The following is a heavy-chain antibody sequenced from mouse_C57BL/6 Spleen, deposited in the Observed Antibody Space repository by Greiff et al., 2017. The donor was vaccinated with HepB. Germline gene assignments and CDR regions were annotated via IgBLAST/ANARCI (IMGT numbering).Heavy chain of an antibody. Sequence: EVQLQQSGPVLVKPGASVKMSCKASGYTFTDYYMNWVKQSHGKSLEWIGVINPYNGGTSYNQKFKGKATLTVDKSSSTAYMELYSLTSEDSAVYYCARKDYGNYYAMDYWGQGTSVTVSS. CDR2: INPYNGGT. CDR3: ARKDYGNYYAMDY. CDR1: GYTFTDYY. D-gene: IGHD2-1*01. V-gene: IGHV1-19*01. J-gene: IGHJ4*01.